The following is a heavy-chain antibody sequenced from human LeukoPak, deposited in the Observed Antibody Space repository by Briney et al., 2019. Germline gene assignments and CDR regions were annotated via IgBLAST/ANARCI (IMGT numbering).Heavy chain of an antibody. D-gene: IGHD6-13*01. CDR3: ARASRIFKAAAGNWFDP. CDR2: IFPSGGEI. Sequence: GGSLRLSCAASGFTFGTFAMIWVRQPPGKGLEWVSSIFPSGGEIHYADSVRGRFTISRDNSKNTLYLQMNSLRAEDTAVYYCARASRIFKAAAGNWFDPWGQGTLVTVSS. J-gene: IGHJ5*02. CDR1: GFTFGTFA. V-gene: IGHV3-23*01.